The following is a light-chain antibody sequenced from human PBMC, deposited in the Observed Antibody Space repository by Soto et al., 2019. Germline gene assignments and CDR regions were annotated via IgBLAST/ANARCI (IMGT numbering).Light chain of an antibody. Sequence: QSALTQPASVSGSPGQSITISCTGTSGDIGSYNRVSWYQQHPGKAPKHIIYEVTDRPSGVSNRFSGSKSGNTASLNISGLQAEDEAEYYCSSFPGPTTLDAFGTGTKLTVL. J-gene: IGLJ1*01. CDR2: EVT. V-gene: IGLV2-14*01. CDR1: SGDIGSYNR. CDR3: SSFPGPTTLDA.